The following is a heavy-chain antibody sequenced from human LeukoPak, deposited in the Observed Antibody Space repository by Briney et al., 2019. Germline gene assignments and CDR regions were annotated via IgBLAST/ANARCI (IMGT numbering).Heavy chain of an antibody. CDR2: IYTSEST. J-gene: IGHJ3*02. V-gene: IGHV4-4*07. CDR1: GGSLSSYY. CDR3: ARAYDGDDAFDI. D-gene: IGHD3-10*01. Sequence: SETLSLTCTVSGGSLSSYYWSWIRQPAAKGREWIGRIYTSESTNYDPSLKSRVTMSVDTSKNQFSLKLSFVTAADTAVYYCARAYDGDDAFDIWGQGTMVSVSS.